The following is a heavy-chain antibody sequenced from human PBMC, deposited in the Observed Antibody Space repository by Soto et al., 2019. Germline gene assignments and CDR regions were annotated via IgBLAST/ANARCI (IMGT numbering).Heavy chain of an antibody. CDR3: ARVFTPNIAAAGTFDY. CDR2: IYHSGST. CDR1: GGSISSSNW. Sequence: QVQLQESGPGLVKPSGTLSLTCAVSGGSISSSNWWSWVRQPPGKGLEWIGEIYHSGSTNYNPSLQSRVTISVDKSKNQFSLKLTSVTAADTAVYYCARVFTPNIAAAGTFDYGGQGTLVTVSS. V-gene: IGHV4-4*02. J-gene: IGHJ4*02. D-gene: IGHD6-13*01.